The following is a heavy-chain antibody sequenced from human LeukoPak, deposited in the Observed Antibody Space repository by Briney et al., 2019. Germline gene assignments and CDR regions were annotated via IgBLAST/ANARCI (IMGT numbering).Heavy chain of an antibody. CDR2: IYSGGST. CDR3: ARDRAYSYGYSYYFDD. V-gene: IGHV3-66*01. CDR1: GFTVSDNY. D-gene: IGHD5-18*01. Sequence: GGSLRLSCAASGFTVSDNYMSWVRQAPGKGLEWVSVIYSGGSTFYVDSVKGRFTISRDSSKNTLYLQMNSLRAEDTAVYYCARDRAYSYGYSYYFDDWGQGTLVTVSS. J-gene: IGHJ4*02.